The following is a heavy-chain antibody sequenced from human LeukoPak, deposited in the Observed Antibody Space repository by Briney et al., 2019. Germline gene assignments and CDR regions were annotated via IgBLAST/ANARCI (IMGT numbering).Heavy chain of an antibody. Sequence: SETLSLTCTVSGGSISSYYWSWIRQPPGKGLEWIGDIYYSGSTNYNPSLKSRVTISVDTSKNQFSLKLSSVTAADTAVYYCARITGLLWFGELVSNWFDPWGQGTLVTVSS. CDR3: ARITGLLWFGELVSNWFDP. CDR1: GGSISSYY. J-gene: IGHJ5*02. V-gene: IGHV4-59*08. CDR2: IYYSGST. D-gene: IGHD3-10*01.